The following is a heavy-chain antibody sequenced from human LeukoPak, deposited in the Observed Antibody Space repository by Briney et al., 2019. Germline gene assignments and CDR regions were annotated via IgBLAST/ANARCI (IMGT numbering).Heavy chain of an antibody. J-gene: IGHJ3*02. Sequence: PSETLSLTCTVSGGSISSGDYYWSWIRQPPGKGLEWIGYIYYSGSTYYNPSLKSRVTISVDTSKNQFSLKLSSVTAADTAVYYCARGSDIVVVTAIPGYAFDIWGQGTMVTVSS. V-gene: IGHV4-30-4*01. CDR3: ARGSDIVVVTAIPGYAFDI. CDR1: GGSISSGDYY. CDR2: IYYSGST. D-gene: IGHD2-21*02.